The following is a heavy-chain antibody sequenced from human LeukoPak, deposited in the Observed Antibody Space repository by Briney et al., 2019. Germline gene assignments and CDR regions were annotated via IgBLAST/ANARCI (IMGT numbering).Heavy chain of an antibody. Sequence: SETLSLTCTVSGGSISSYYWSWIRQPAGKGLEWIGRVYTSGSTNYNPSLKSRVTISVDTSKNQFSLKLSSVTAADTAVYYCARVRYYYDSSGYITYYFDYWGQGTLVTVSS. CDR1: GGSISSYY. D-gene: IGHD3-22*01. V-gene: IGHV4-4*07. J-gene: IGHJ4*02. CDR3: ARVRYYYDSSGYITYYFDY. CDR2: VYTSGST.